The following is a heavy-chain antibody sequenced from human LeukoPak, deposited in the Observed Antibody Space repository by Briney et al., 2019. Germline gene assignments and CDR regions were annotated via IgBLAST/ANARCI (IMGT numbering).Heavy chain of an antibody. Sequence: GGSLRLSCAASGFIFSTYVMNWVRQAPGKGLEWISYITTSGSTIHYADSVKGRFTISRDNARNSLYLQMNSLRAEDTAVYYCARGGSVSYYFDYWGQGTLVTVSS. CDR1: GFIFSTYV. V-gene: IGHV3-48*03. CDR3: ARGGSVSYYFDY. D-gene: IGHD1-26*01. J-gene: IGHJ4*02. CDR2: ITTSGSTI.